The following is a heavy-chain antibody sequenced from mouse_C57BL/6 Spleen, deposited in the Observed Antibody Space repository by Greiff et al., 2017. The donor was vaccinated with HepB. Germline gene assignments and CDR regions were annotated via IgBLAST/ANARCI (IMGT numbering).Heavy chain of an antibody. J-gene: IGHJ2*01. Sequence: VKLVESGAELVKPGASVKISCKASGYAFSSYWMNWVKQRPGKGLEWIGQIYPGDGDTNYNGKFKGKATLTADKSSSTAYMQLSSLTSEDSAVYFCARGGQLRPLDYWGQGTTLTVSS. D-gene: IGHD3-2*02. CDR3: ARGGQLRPLDY. V-gene: IGHV1-80*01. CDR2: IYPGDGDT. CDR1: GYAFSSYW.